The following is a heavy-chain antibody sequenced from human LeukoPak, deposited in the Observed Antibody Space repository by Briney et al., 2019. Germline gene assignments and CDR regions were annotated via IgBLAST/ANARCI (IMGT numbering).Heavy chain of an antibody. Sequence: SETLSLTCTVSGGSITSYYWSWIRQPPGKGLEWIAYIYYSGSTKYNPSLKSRVTMSVDTSKNQFSLKVHPATAADTAVYYCARALGPYGSGSSYYFDYWGQGTLLTVSA. D-gene: IGHD3-10*01. CDR3: ARALGPYGSGSSYYFDY. V-gene: IGHV4-59*01. CDR2: IYYSGST. J-gene: IGHJ4*02. CDR1: GGSITSYY.